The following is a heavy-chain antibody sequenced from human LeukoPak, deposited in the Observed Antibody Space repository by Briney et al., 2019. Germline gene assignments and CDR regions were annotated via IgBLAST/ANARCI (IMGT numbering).Heavy chain of an antibody. Sequence: SVKVSCKASGGTFSSYAISWVRQVPGQGLEWMGGIIPIFGTANYAQKFQGRVTITTDESTSTAYMELSSLRSEDTAVYYCARGVTVYYYYYMDVWGKGTTVTVSS. CDR3: ARGVTVYYYYYMDV. CDR2: IIPIFGTA. J-gene: IGHJ6*03. D-gene: IGHD1-14*01. CDR1: GGTFSSYA. V-gene: IGHV1-69*05.